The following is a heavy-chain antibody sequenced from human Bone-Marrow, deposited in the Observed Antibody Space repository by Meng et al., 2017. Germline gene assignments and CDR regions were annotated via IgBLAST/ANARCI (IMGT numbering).Heavy chain of an antibody. V-gene: IGHV3-21*01. CDR3: ARDRRGYSGYGDY. CDR1: GFTFSSYS. D-gene: IGHD5-12*01. Sequence: GESLKISCAASGFTFSSYSMNWARQAPGKGLEWVSSISSSSSYIYYADSVKGRFTISRDNAKNSLYLQMNSLRAEDTAVYYCARDRRGYSGYGDYWGQGTLVTVSS. CDR2: ISSSSSYI. J-gene: IGHJ4*02.